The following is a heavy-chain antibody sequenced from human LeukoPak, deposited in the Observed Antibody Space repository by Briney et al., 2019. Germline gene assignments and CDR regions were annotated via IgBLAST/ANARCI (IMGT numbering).Heavy chain of an antibody. D-gene: IGHD3-9*01. J-gene: IGHJ3*02. CDR1: GGSISSYY. Sequence: PSETLSLTCTVSGGSISSYYWSWIRQPPGKGLEWIGYIYYSGSTNYNPSLKSRVTISVDTSKNQFSLKLSSVTAADTAVYYCAKTSLYYDILTAFYKGDDAFDIWGQGTMVTVSS. V-gene: IGHV4-59*08. CDR3: AKTSLYYDILTAFYKGDDAFDI. CDR2: IYYSGST.